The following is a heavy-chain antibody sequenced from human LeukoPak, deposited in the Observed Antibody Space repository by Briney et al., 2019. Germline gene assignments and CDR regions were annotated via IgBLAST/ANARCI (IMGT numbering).Heavy chain of an antibody. D-gene: IGHD6-13*01. V-gene: IGHV3-48*03. Sequence: QPGGSLRLSCAASGFTFSSYEMNWVRQAPGKGLEWVSYISSSGSTIYYADSVKGRFTISRDNAKNSLYLQMISLRAEDTAVYYCARDMGGSIAAANYYYYGMDVWGQGTTVTVSS. CDR2: ISSSGSTI. CDR3: ARDMGGSIAAANYYYYGMDV. CDR1: GFTFSSYE. J-gene: IGHJ6*02.